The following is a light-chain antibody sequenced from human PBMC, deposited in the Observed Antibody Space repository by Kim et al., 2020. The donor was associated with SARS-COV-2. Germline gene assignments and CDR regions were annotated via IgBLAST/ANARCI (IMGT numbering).Light chain of an antibody. CDR2: AAS. V-gene: IGKV3-20*01. J-gene: IGKJ2*03. CDR3: QQFGSAPYS. CDR1: QTVASDS. Sequence: PGEGATLSCRASQTVASDSLAWYQHKPGQAPRLLFYAASTRATGVPDRFSGSGSGTDFTLTIARLEPEDFAMYYCQQFGSAPYSFGQGTKVDIK.